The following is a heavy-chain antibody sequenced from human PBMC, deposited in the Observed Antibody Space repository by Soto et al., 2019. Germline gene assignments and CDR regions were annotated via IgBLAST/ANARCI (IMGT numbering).Heavy chain of an antibody. D-gene: IGHD3-9*01. V-gene: IGHV1-3*01. CDR1: GYTFTSYA. CDR2: INAGNGNT. CDR3: ARGYDILTGYYNAFDI. Sequence: QVQLVQSGAEVKKPGASVKVSCTASGYTFTSYAMHWVRQAPGQRLEWMGWINAGNGNTKYSQKFQGRVTITRDTSASTAYMELSSLRSEDTAVYYCARGYDILTGYYNAFDIWGQGTMVTVSS. J-gene: IGHJ3*02.